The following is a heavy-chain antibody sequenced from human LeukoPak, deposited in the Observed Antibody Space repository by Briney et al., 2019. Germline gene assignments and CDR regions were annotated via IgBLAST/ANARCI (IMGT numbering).Heavy chain of an antibody. D-gene: IGHD1-26*01. J-gene: IGHJ6*02. CDR3: ARDTGSYTGMDV. Sequence: GGSLRLSCVASGFTFSSYGMHWVRQAPGKGLEWLSYISNSGSSTYYADSVKGRLTISRDNARNSLSLQMNSLRAEDTAIYYCARDTGSYTGMDVWGQGTTVTVTS. CDR2: ISNSGSST. V-gene: IGHV3-48*04. CDR1: GFTFSSYG.